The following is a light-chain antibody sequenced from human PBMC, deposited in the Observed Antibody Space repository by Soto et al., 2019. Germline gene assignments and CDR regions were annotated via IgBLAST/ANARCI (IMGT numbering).Light chain of an antibody. Sequence: EIALTQSLLTLSLSRGKRANLSRSPIQSVGSRFLAWYQQQPGEDPRLLISGTFSRAPSRPDRFSGGRAGADFTLTISRLEPQEVAVYYCRQYGSSPTWTFGQGTKVDIK. J-gene: IGKJ1*01. CDR1: QSVGSRF. CDR3: RQYGSSPTWT. V-gene: IGKV3-20*01. CDR2: GTF.